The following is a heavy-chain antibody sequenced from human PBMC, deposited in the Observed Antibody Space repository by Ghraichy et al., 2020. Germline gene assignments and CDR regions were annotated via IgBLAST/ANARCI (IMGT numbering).Heavy chain of an antibody. Sequence: SETLSLTCTVSGGSVSSGSYYWSWIRQPPGKGLEWIGYIYYSGSTNYNTSLKSRVTISVDTSKNQFSLKLSSVTAADTAVYYCARQYYYDSSGYYLWGQGTLVTVSS. CDR2: IYYSGST. CDR1: GGSVSSGSYY. D-gene: IGHD3-22*01. CDR3: ARQYYYDSSGYYL. J-gene: IGHJ4*02. V-gene: IGHV4-61*01.